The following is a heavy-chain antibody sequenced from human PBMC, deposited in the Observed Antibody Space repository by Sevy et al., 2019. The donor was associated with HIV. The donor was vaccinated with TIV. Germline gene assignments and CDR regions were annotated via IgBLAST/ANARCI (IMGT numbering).Heavy chain of an antibody. J-gene: IGHJ4*02. CDR2: INSDGSST. D-gene: IGHD3-3*01. CDR3: ARYDFWSGYPFDY. V-gene: IGHV3-74*01. Sequence: GGSLRLSCAASGFTFSSYWMHWVRQAPGKGLVWVSRINSDGSSTRYADSVKGRFTISIDNAKNTLYLQMNSLRAEDTAVYYCARYDFWSGYPFDYWGQGTLVSVS. CDR1: GFTFSSYW.